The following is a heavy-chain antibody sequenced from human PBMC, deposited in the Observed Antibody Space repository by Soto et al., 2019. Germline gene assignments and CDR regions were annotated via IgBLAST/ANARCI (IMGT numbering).Heavy chain of an antibody. CDR1: GFTYSDSA. J-gene: IGHJ4*02. CDR3: AKSVSGRRTYYFDY. CDR2: ISGSGDKT. Sequence: GGSLRLSCAASGFTYSDSAMSWARQAPGEGLEWVSSISGSGDKTYYADSVKSRFTISRDNTNSRLFLQMNSLRAEDTAVYYCAKSVSGRRTYYFDYWGQGTLVTVSS. V-gene: IGHV3-23*01.